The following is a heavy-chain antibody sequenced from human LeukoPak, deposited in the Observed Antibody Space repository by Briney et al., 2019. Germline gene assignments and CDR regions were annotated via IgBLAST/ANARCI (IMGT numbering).Heavy chain of an antibody. CDR1: GFSFRNYN. Sequence: PGGSLRLSCAASGFSFRNYNMNWVRQAPGKGLEWVSSIGGSSDFIYYGDSVKGRFTISRDNAKNSVYLQMNSLRAEDTAVYYRLRDESGSFFAYWGQGTLVIVSS. J-gene: IGHJ4*02. V-gene: IGHV3-21*06. CDR2: IGGSSDFI. D-gene: IGHD3-10*01. CDR3: LRDESGSFFAY.